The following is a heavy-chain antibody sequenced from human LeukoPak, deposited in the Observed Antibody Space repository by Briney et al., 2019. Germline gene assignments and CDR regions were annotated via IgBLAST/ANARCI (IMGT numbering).Heavy chain of an antibody. CDR1: GGTFSSYA. V-gene: IGHV1-69*05. Sequence: GASVKVSCKASGGTFSSYAISWVRQAPGQGLEWMGGIIPIFGTADYAQKFQGRVTITTDESTSTAYMELSSLRSDDTAVYYCARGRDGYNNVGYFDYWGQGTLVTVSS. CDR3: ARGRDGYNNVGYFDY. CDR2: IIPIFGTA. J-gene: IGHJ4*02. D-gene: IGHD5-24*01.